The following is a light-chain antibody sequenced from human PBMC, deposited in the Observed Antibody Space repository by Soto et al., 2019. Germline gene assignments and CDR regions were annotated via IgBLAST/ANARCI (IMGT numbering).Light chain of an antibody. CDR1: QDISNY. J-gene: IGKJ4*01. V-gene: IGKV1-33*01. CDR2: AAS. CDR3: QQYDNLPLT. Sequence: DIQMTQSPSSLSASVGDRVTSPCPARQDISNYLNWYQQNLGKAPKLLIYAASTLETGVPSMFRGSGAGTDFTFAISRLQPEDFATYYCQQYDNLPLTFGGGTRVEIK.